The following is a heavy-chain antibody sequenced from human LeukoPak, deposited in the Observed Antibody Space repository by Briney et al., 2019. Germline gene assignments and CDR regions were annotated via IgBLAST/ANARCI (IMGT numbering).Heavy chain of an antibody. Sequence: ASVKVSCKASGYTFTGYYMHWVRQAPGQGLEWVGWINPDSGGTNYAQKFQGRVTMTTDASISTAYMELTSLTSDDTALYFCARDYYSGTYAHWGQGTQVTVSS. CDR2: INPDSGGT. CDR3: ARDYYSGTYAH. J-gene: IGHJ4*02. V-gene: IGHV1-2*02. CDR1: GYTFTGYY. D-gene: IGHD1-26*01.